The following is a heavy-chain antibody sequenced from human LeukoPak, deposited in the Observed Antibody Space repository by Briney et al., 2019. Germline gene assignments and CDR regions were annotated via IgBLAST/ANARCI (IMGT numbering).Heavy chain of an antibody. Sequence: GASVKVSCKASGFTFTTFAVQWVRQARGQRLEWIGWIVVDGGNTHYAQKFQERVDIITDRSTNTVFMELRSLRSDDTAVYYCARDLHPTYYDFWSGQANWFDPWGQGTLVTVSS. D-gene: IGHD3-3*01. CDR2: IVVDGGNT. V-gene: IGHV1-58*01. J-gene: IGHJ5*02. CDR1: GFTFTTFA. CDR3: ARDLHPTYYDFWSGQANWFDP.